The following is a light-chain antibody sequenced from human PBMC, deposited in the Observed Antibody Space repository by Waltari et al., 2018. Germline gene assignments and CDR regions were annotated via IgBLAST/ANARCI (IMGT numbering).Light chain of an antibody. J-gene: IGKJ3*01. Sequence: DIQMTQSPYSAYASVGDTFTMTCRASHGISRWLAWYQHKPEKDPKLLIYTASSLQSGVPSRFNGNGSGTEFTLTISSLQPEDFATYYCQQANSCPFTFGPGTKVDIK. V-gene: IGKV1-12*01. CDR1: HGISRW. CDR2: TAS. CDR3: QQANSCPFT.